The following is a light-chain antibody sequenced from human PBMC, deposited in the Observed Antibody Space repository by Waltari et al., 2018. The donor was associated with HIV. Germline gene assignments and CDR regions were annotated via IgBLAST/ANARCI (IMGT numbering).Light chain of an antibody. V-gene: IGLV3-25*03. CDR2: KDS. CDR3: QAADSSGTHG. CDR1: ALPKQY. J-gene: IGLJ3*02. Sequence: SYELTQPPSVSVSPGQTARITCSGDALPKQYAYWYQQKPGQAPVLVIYKDSERPSGIPGRFSGSSSWTTVTLTISGVQAEDEADYYCQAADSSGTHGFGGGTKLTVL.